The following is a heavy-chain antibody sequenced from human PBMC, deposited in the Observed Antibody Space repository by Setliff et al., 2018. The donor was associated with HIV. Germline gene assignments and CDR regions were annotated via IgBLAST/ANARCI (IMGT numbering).Heavy chain of an antibody. CDR3: GSLGYCSRTSCSY. CDR2: IYHGGST. D-gene: IGHD2-2*01. V-gene: IGHV4-38-2*01. J-gene: IGHJ4*02. CDR1: GYSISSGYY. Sequence: SETLSLTCAVSGYSISSGYYWGWIRQPPGKGLEWIGSIYHGGSTYYNPSLKSRVTISVDTSKNQFSLKLNSVTAADTAVYYCGSLGYCSRTSCSYWGQGNLVTVSS.